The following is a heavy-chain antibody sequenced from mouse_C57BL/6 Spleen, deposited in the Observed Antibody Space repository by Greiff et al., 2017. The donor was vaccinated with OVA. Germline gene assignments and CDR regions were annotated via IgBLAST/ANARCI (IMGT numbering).Heavy chain of an antibody. D-gene: IGHD2-3*01. V-gene: IGHV1-64*01. CDR1: GYTFTSYW. Sequence: LQESGAELVKPGASVKLSCKASGYTFTSYWMHWVKQRPGQGLEWIGMIHPNSGSTNYNEKFKSKATLTVDKSSSTAYMQLSSLTSEDSAVYYCARYYDGYFDYWGQGTTLTVSS. CDR3: ARYYDGYFDY. J-gene: IGHJ2*01. CDR2: IHPNSGST.